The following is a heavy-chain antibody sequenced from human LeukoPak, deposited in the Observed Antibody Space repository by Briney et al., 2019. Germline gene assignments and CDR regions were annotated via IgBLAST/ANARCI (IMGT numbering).Heavy chain of an antibody. D-gene: IGHD5-18*01. J-gene: IGHJ4*02. CDR3: ARQVPNRGYSYGFLSPTTLDY. V-gene: IGHV4-59*08. CDR2: IYYSGRA. Sequence: PSETLSLSCTVSGGSISSYYRSWIRQPPGKGLEWVGYIYYSGRANYYTSRKSRVTISVDTSKNQFSLKLSSLTAADTAVYYCARQVPNRGYSYGFLSPTTLDYRGQGTLVSVSS. CDR1: GGSISSYY.